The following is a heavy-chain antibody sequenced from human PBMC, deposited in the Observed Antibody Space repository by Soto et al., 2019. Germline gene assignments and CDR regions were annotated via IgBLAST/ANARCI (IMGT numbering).Heavy chain of an antibody. V-gene: IGHV3-13*01. Sequence: PWGSLRLSCAASGFTFNNYDMHWFRQITGKGLEWVSGIGTAGDTYYPGSVEGRFTISRENAKNSLYLHMNSLRAGDTAVYYCARGILGPGDYYYGMDVWGQGTTVTVSS. J-gene: IGHJ6*02. CDR3: ARGILGPGDYYYGMDV. CDR1: GFTFNNYD. D-gene: IGHD7-27*01. CDR2: IGTAGDT.